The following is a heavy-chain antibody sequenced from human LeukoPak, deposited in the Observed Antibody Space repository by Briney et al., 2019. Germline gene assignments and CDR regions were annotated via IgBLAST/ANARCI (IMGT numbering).Heavy chain of an antibody. V-gene: IGHV3-30*02. CDR1: GFTFSSSD. D-gene: IGHD3-16*01. CDR3: AKGYRNHLLILLDS. CDR2: IRYDGNNK. Sequence: GGAVRLSCVASGFTFSSSDMHGVRQAPGKGLEGVAFIRYDGNNKYYVDSVKGRLTITRDNSKNTLDLQMNSLRAADTSVYYCAKGYRNHLLILLDSWGQGTLVTVSS. J-gene: IGHJ5*01.